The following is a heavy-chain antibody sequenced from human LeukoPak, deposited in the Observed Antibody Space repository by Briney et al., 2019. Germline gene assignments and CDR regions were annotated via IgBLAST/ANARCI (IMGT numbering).Heavy chain of an antibody. Sequence: PGGSLRLSCAASGFTFSSYSMNWVRQAPGKGLEWVSSISSSSSYIYYADSVKGRFTISRDNAKDSLYLQMNSLRAEDTAVYYCARVVGFIGTAALWGQGTLVTVSS. CDR3: ARVVGFIGTAAL. D-gene: IGHD1-26*01. CDR2: ISSSSSYI. CDR1: GFTFSSYS. J-gene: IGHJ4*02. V-gene: IGHV3-21*01.